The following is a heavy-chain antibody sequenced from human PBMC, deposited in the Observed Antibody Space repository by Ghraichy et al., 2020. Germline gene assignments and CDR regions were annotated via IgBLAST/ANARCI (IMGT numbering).Heavy chain of an antibody. V-gene: IGHV3-23*01. J-gene: IGHJ4*02. CDR2: IGASGDDT. D-gene: IGHD1-26*01. CDR1: GLTFSNDA. CDR3: ARLSGGYCFDY. Sequence: GESLNISCAASGLTFSNDAMTWVRQAPGKGLEWVSDIGASGDDTYYADSVKGRFTISRDNSKNTLYLHMNGLRAEDTAVYYCARLSGGYCFDYWGQGTLVTVSS.